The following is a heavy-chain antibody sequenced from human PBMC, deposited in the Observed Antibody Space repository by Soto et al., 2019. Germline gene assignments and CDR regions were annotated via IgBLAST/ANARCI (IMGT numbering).Heavy chain of an antibody. CDR1: GGTFSSYA. CDR2: IIPIFGTA. V-gene: IGHV1-69*12. CDR3: ARALPSTVVTYGGGMDV. D-gene: IGHD4-17*01. J-gene: IGHJ6*02. Sequence: QVQLVQSGAEVKKPGSSVKVSCKASGGTFSSYAISWVRQAPGQGLEWMGGIIPIFGTANYAQKFQGRVTLTADESTSTAYMELSSLRSEDTAVYYCARALPSTVVTYGGGMDVWGQGTTVTVSS.